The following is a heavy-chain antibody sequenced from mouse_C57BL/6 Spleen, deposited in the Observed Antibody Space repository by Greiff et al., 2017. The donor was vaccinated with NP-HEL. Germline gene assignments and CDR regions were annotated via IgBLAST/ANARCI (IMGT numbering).Heavy chain of an antibody. CDR3: TRYHYYGRDY. CDR1: GYTFTDYE. D-gene: IGHD1-1*01. CDR2: IDPETGGT. Sequence: VQLQQSGAELVRPGASVTLSCKASGYTFTDYEMHWVKQTPVHGLEWIGAIDPETGGTAYNQKFKGKAILTADKSSSTAYMERRSLTSEDSAVYYCTRYHYYGRDYWGQGTTLTVSS. V-gene: IGHV1-15*01. J-gene: IGHJ2*01.